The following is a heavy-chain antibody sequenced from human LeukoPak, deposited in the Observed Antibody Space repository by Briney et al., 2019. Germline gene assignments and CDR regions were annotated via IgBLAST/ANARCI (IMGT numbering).Heavy chain of an antibody. Sequence: GGSLRLSCAASGFTFSDYYMSWIRQAPGKGLEWISYISSSGSTIYYADSVKGRFTISRDNAKNSLYLQMNSLRAEDTAVYYCARDRVGATLYFDYWGQGTLVTVSS. D-gene: IGHD1-26*01. CDR2: ISSSGSTI. V-gene: IGHV3-11*01. CDR1: GFTFSDYY. J-gene: IGHJ4*02. CDR3: ARDRVGATLYFDY.